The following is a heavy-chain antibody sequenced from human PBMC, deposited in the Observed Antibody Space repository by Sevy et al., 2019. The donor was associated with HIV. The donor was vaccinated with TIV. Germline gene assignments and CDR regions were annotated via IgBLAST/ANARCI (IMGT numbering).Heavy chain of an antibody. CDR1: GFTFSSYG. D-gene: IGHD3-3*01. J-gene: IGHJ5*02. V-gene: IGHV3-30*02. CDR2: IRYDGSNK. Sequence: GGSLRLSCAASGFTFSSYGMHWVRQAPGKGLEWVAFIRYDGSNKYYADSVKGRFTISRDNSKNTMYLQMNSLRAEDTAVYYCAKDRFQGSITIFGVVISFDPWGQGTLVTVSS. CDR3: AKDRFQGSITIFGVVISFDP.